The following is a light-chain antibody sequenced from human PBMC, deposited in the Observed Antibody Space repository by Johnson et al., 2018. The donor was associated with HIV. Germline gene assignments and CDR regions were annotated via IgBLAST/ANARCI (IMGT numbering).Light chain of an antibody. CDR1: RSNIGNNY. J-gene: IGLJ1*01. CDR2: DNN. Sequence: QSVLTQPPSVSAAPGQRVTISCSGGRSNIGNNYVSWYQQLPGTAPKLLIYDNNKRPSGIPVRFSGSKSGPSATLGITGLQTGDEADYYCGTWDSSLTSYVFSAGTKVTVL. CDR3: GTWDSSLTSYV. V-gene: IGLV1-51*01.